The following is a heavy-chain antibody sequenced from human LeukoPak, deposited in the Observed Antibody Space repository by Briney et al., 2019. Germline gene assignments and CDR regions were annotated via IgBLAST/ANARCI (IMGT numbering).Heavy chain of an antibody. CDR1: GFTFSSYW. V-gene: IGHV3-74*01. D-gene: IGHD3-10*01. CDR3: ARVPYYYGSGSYYPYFDY. Sequence: GGSLRLSCAASGFTFSSYWMHWVRQAPGKGLVWVSRINSDGSSTSYADSVKGRFTISRDNAKNTLYPQMNSLRAEDTVVYYCARVPYYYGSGSYYPYFDYWGQGTLVTVSS. CDR2: INSDGSST. J-gene: IGHJ4*02.